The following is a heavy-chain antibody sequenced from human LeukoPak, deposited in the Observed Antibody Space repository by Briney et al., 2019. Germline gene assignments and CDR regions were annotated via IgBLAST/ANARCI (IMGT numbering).Heavy chain of an antibody. Sequence: GGSLRLSCAASGFTFSSYGMHWVRQAPGKGLEWVAVIWYDGNNKYYEDSVKGRFTIPRDNSKNTLYLQMNSLRAEDTAVYYCARDQGTTVYGMDVWGKGTTVTVSS. CDR3: ARDQGTTVYGMDV. J-gene: IGHJ6*04. CDR1: GFTFSSYG. CDR2: IWYDGNNK. V-gene: IGHV3-33*01. D-gene: IGHD4-11*01.